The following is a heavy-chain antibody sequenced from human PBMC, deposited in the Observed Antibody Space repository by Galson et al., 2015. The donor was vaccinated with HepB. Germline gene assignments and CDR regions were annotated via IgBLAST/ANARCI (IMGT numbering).Heavy chain of an antibody. Sequence: SVKVSCKASGYTFTSYYMHWVRQAPGQGLEWMGIINPSGGSTSYALKFQGRVTMTRDTSTSTVYMELSSLRSEDTAVYYCASGEVADAFDIWGQGTMVTVSS. CDR3: ASGEVADAFDI. J-gene: IGHJ3*02. CDR1: GYTFTSYY. CDR2: INPSGGST. V-gene: IGHV1-46*01. D-gene: IGHD3-3*01.